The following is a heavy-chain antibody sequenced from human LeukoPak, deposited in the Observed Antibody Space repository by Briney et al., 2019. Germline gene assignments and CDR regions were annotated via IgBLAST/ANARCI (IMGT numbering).Heavy chain of an antibody. J-gene: IGHJ4*02. V-gene: IGHV4-59*01. CDR1: GVSISSYY. CDR2: IYYSGST. Sequence: SETLSLTCTVSGVSISSYYWSWIRQPPGKGLEWIGYIYYSGSTNYNPSLKSRVTISVDTSKNQFSLKLSSVTAADTAVYYCARETEDPHGFDYWGQGTLVTVSS. CDR3: ARETEDPHGFDY.